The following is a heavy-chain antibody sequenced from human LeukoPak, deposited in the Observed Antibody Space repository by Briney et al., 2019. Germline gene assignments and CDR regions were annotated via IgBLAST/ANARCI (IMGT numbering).Heavy chain of an antibody. Sequence: GGSLRLSCGASGFTFTTHWIHWVRQAPGKGLAWVSRIKPDGSDTNYADSVKGRFTISRDNAKNTVYLQMNSLRAEDTAVYYCARGKYGGYFIDYWGQGTLVTVSS. D-gene: IGHD5-12*01. CDR2: IKPDGSDT. V-gene: IGHV3-74*01. J-gene: IGHJ4*02. CDR1: GFTFTTHW. CDR3: ARGKYGGYFIDY.